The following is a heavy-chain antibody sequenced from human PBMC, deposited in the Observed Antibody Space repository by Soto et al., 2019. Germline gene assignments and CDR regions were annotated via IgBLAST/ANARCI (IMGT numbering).Heavy chain of an antibody. J-gene: IGHJ6*02. CDR3: ATGSPAVV. D-gene: IGHD6-25*01. V-gene: IGHV3-33*01. CDR1: GFTFSSYG. Sequence: EGSLRLSCAASGFTFSSYGMHWVRQAPGKGLEWVAVIWYDGSNKYYADSVKGRFTISRDNSKYTLYLQMNSLRAEDAAVYYCATGSPAVVWGQRTTVTVSS. CDR2: IWYDGSNK.